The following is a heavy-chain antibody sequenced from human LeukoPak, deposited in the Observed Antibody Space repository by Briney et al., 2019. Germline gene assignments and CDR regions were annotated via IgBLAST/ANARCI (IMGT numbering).Heavy chain of an antibody. V-gene: IGHV3-74*01. Sequence: QPGGSLRLSCAASGFTFSSHLMHWVRQAPGKGLVWVSRISSDGTYTNYADSVRGRFTISRDNAKNTLYLQMNSLRAEDTAVYYCAKVGRPSVAGTSEYFQHWGQGTLVTVSS. CDR3: AKVGRPSVAGTSEYFQH. J-gene: IGHJ1*01. D-gene: IGHD6-19*01. CDR1: GFTFSSHL. CDR2: ISSDGTYT.